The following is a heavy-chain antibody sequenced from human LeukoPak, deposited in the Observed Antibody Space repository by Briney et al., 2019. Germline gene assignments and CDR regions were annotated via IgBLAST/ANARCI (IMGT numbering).Heavy chain of an antibody. CDR1: GFTFSTYW. CDR3: AELGITMIGGV. CDR2: IREDGSEK. V-gene: IGHV3-7*01. D-gene: IGHD3-10*02. Sequence: PGGSLRLSRAASGFTFSTYWMTWVRQAPGKGLEWVANIREDGSEKHYVDSVKGRFTISRDNAKNSLYLQMNSLRAEDTAVYYCAELGITMIGGVWGKGTTVTISS. J-gene: IGHJ6*04.